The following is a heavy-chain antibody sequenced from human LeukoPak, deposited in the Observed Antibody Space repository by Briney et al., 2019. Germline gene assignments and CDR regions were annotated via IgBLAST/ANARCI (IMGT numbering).Heavy chain of an antibody. CDR3: ASRTRDWFDP. CDR2: ISSSGSTI. Sequence: PGGSLRLSCAASGFTFSSYGMSWVRQAPGKGLEWVSYISSSGSTIYYADSVKGRFTISRDNAKNSLYLQMNSLRAEDTAVYYCASRTRDWFDPWGQGTLVTVSS. CDR1: GFTFSSYG. V-gene: IGHV3-48*04. J-gene: IGHJ5*02. D-gene: IGHD1-7*01.